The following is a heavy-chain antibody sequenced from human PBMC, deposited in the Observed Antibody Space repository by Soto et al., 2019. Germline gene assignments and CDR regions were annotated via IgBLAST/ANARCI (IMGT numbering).Heavy chain of an antibody. V-gene: IGHV3-30*18. CDR3: AKSRGSGNNGMDV. CDR2: ISYDGSNK. Sequence: QVQLVESGGGVVQPGRSLRLSCAASGFTFSSYGMHWVRQAPGRGLEWVAVISYDGSNKFYVDSVKGRFTISRDNSKNTLYLQMNSLRAEDTAVYYCAKSRGSGNNGMDVWGQGTTVTVSS. D-gene: IGHD3-10*01. J-gene: IGHJ6*02. CDR1: GFTFSSYG.